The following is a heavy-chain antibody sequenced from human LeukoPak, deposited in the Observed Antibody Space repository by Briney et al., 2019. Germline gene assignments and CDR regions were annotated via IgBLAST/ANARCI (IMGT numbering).Heavy chain of an antibody. Sequence: GGSLRLSCAASGFTFSSYTMNWVRQAPGKGLEWVSYISSSSNTIYYADSVKGRFTISRDNAKNSLYLQMNSLRAEDTAVYYCARWSLYYNYYMDVWGKGTTVTVSS. CDR2: ISSSSNTI. CDR1: GFTFSSYT. V-gene: IGHV3-48*01. CDR3: ARWSLYYNYYMDV. D-gene: IGHD3-10*01. J-gene: IGHJ6*03.